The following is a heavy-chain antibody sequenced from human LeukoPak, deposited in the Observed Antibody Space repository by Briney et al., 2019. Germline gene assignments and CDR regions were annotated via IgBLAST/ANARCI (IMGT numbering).Heavy chain of an antibody. Sequence: PGGSLRLSCAASGFTFSSYSMNWVRQAPGKGLEWVSSISSSSSYIYYADSVKGRFTISRDNAKNTLYLQMNSLRAEDTAVYYCALPYCSSTSCYKPYFDYWGQGTLVTVSS. D-gene: IGHD2-2*02. CDR3: ALPYCSSTSCYKPYFDY. CDR2: ISSSSSYI. V-gene: IGHV3-21*01. CDR1: GFTFSSYS. J-gene: IGHJ4*02.